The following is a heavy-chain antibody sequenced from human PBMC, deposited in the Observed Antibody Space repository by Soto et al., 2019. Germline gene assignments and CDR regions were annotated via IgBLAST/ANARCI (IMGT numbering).Heavy chain of an antibody. J-gene: IGHJ4*03. CDR1: GGTLSSFINYP. D-gene: IGHD3-3*01. CDR3: ARRDTSGFLRYFDN. Sequence: SVKVSCKASGGTLSSFINYPINWVRQAPGQGLEWMGGIVPNVGAVNYAQKFQGRVTVTADKSTGTAYMELSSLRSEDTALYYCARRDTSGFLRYFDNWGQGTLVTVPQ. V-gene: IGHV1-69*06. CDR2: IVPNVGAV.